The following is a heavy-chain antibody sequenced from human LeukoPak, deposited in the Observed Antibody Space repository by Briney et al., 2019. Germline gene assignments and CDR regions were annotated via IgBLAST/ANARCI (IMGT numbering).Heavy chain of an antibody. Sequence: ASVKVSCKASGFTFNAYYIHWVRQAPGQGLEWMGWINPNTGDTNFAQKFQGRVAMTRDTSLSTAYMDLSRLTSDDTAVYYCARDSGSYPGWFDPWGQGTLVTVSS. D-gene: IGHD1-26*01. V-gene: IGHV1-2*02. J-gene: IGHJ5*02. CDR1: GFTFNAYY. CDR3: ARDSGSYPGWFDP. CDR2: INPNTGDT.